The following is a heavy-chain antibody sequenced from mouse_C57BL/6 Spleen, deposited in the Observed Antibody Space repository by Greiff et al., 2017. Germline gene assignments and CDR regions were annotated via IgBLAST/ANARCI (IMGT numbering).Heavy chain of an antibody. CDR3: ARRDYDYHGRYFDY. J-gene: IGHJ2*01. V-gene: IGHV1-69*01. CDR1: GYTFTSYW. D-gene: IGHD2-4*01. Sequence: QVQLQQSGAELVMPGASVKLSCKASGYTFTSYWMHWVKQRPGQGLEWIGEIDPSDSYTNYNQKFKGKSTLTVDKSSSTAYMQLSSLTSEDSAVYYCARRDYDYHGRYFDYWGQGTTLTVSS. CDR2: IDPSDSYT.